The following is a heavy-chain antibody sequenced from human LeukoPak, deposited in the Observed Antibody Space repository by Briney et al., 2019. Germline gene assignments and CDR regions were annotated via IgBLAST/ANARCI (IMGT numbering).Heavy chain of an antibody. CDR3: ARASPYDFWSGYYAFDI. Sequence: ASVKVSCKASGGAFNTYAINWVRQATGQGLEWMGWMNPNSGNTGYAQKFQGRVTMTRNTSISTAYMELSSLRSEDTAVYYCARASPYDFWSGYYAFDIWGQGTMVTVSS. D-gene: IGHD3-3*01. J-gene: IGHJ3*02. CDR1: GGAFNTYA. CDR2: MNPNSGNT. V-gene: IGHV1-8*02.